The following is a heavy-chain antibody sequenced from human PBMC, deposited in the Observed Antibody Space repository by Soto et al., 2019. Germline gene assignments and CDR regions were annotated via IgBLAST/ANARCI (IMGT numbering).Heavy chain of an antibody. CDR1: GGSFSGYY. D-gene: IGHD6-6*01. CDR2: INHSGST. CDR3: ARWVAYSSSSRDAFDI. Sequence: SETLSLTCAVYGGSFSGYYWSWIRQPPGKGLEWIGEINHSGSTNYNPSLKSRVTISVDTSKNQFSLKLSSVTAADTAVYYCARWVAYSSSSRDAFDIWGQGTMVTVSS. V-gene: IGHV4-34*01. J-gene: IGHJ3*02.